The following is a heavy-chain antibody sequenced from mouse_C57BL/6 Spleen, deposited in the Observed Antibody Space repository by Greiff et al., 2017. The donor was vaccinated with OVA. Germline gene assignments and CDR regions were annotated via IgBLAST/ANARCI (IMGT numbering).Heavy chain of an antibody. CDR2: IDPETGGT. V-gene: IGHV1-15*01. D-gene: IGHD2-2*01. Sequence: VKLQESGAELVRPGASVTLSCKASGYTFTDYEMHWVKQTPVHGLEWIGAIDPETGGTAYNQKFKGKAILTADKSSSTAYMELRSLTSEDSAVYYCTRKGGGYPYYFDYWGQGTTLTVSS. CDR1: GYTFTDYE. CDR3: TRKGGGYPYYFDY. J-gene: IGHJ2*01.